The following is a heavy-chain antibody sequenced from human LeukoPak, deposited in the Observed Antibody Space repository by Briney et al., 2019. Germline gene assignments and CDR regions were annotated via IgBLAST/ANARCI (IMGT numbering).Heavy chain of an antibody. Sequence: ASVKVSCKASGYTFTGYYMHWVLQAPGQGLEWMGRINPNSGGTNYAQKFQGRVTMTRDTSISTAYMELSGQRSDDTAVYYCARALLGRDWGSPVDAFDIWGQGTMVTVSS. V-gene: IGHV1-2*06. CDR3: ARALLGRDWGSPVDAFDI. J-gene: IGHJ3*02. CDR2: INPNSGGT. CDR1: GYTFTGYY. D-gene: IGHD7-27*01.